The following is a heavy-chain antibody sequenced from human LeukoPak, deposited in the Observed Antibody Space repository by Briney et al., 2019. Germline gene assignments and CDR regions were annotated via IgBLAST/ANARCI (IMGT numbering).Heavy chain of an antibody. V-gene: IGHV4-59*01. CDR1: GGSISSYY. Sequence: PSETLSLTCTVSGGSISSYYWSWIRQLPGKGLEWIGYIYYSGSTNYNPSLKSRVTISVDTSKNQFSLKLSSVTAADTAVYYCARESDSSGYDYLDYWGQGTLVTVSS. D-gene: IGHD3-22*01. J-gene: IGHJ4*02. CDR3: ARESDSSGYDYLDY. CDR2: IYYSGST.